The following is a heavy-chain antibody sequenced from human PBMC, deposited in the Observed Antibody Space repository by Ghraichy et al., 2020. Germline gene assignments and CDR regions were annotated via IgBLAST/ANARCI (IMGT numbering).Heavy chain of an antibody. Sequence: ASVKVSRKASGYTFTSYDINWVRQATGQGLEWMGWMNPNSGNTGYAQKFQGRVTMTRNTSISTAYMELSSLRSEDTAVYYCARYGGNYYYYYGMDVWGQGTTVTVSS. V-gene: IGHV1-8*01. CDR2: MNPNSGNT. CDR1: GYTFTSYD. J-gene: IGHJ6*02. D-gene: IGHD4-23*01. CDR3: ARYGGNYYYYYGMDV.